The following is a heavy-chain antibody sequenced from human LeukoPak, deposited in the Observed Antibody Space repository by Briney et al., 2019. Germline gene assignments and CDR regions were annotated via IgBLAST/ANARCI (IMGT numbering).Heavy chain of an antibody. CDR1: GYTLTNYG. D-gene: IGHD6-13*01. J-gene: IGHJ4*02. CDR3: ARDQSLVAYSSTWFDY. CDR2: ISAYNGNT. Sequence: ALVKVSFKASGYTLTNYGISWARQAPGQGLEWMGWISAYNGNTDYAQNLQGRVTMTTDTLTSTAYMELRSLRSDDTAVYYCARDQSLVAYSSTWFDYWGQGTPVTVSS. V-gene: IGHV1-18*01.